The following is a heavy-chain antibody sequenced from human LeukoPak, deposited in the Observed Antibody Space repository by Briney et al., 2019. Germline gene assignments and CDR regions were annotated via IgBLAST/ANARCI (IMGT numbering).Heavy chain of an antibody. V-gene: IGHV3-66*01. Sequence: GGSLRLSCAASGFSVISNYMSWVRQVPGKGLERVSTIYSDGSTYYADSVKGRFTISRDNSKNTLYLQMSSLRVEDTAVYYCARGYSSRAGTTDCCPLDYWGQGTLVTVSS. J-gene: IGHJ4*02. CDR3: ARGYSSRAGTTDCCPLDY. CDR2: IYSDGST. D-gene: IGHD2-21*02. CDR1: GFSVISNY.